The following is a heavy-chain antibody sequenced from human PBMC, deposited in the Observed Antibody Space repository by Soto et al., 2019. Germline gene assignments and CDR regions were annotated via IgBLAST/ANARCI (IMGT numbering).Heavy chain of an antibody. CDR1: GLNFNNAW. CDR3: TTAPGFSADF. Sequence: GGSLRLSCAAFGLNFNNAWMSWFRQAPGKGPEWIANIKSKTDGGTTAYAAPVRGRFTISRDDSRNTLFLQMNNLKVEDTAVKTGTTAPGFSADFGGQGALVTVPS. D-gene: IGHD3-3*01. J-gene: IGHJ4*02. CDR2: IKSKTDGGTT. V-gene: IGHV3-15*05.